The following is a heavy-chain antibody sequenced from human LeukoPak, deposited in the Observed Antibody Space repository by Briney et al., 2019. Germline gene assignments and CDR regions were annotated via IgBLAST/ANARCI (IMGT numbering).Heavy chain of an antibody. CDR2: ISPSSSLI. V-gene: IGHV3-21*04. CDR3: VRGDPRSVRLDP. D-gene: IGHD4-17*01. Sequence: PGRSLRLSCAASGFSFSSYYMNWVRQAPGKGLDWVSSISPSSSLIHYADSLKGRFAISRDNANNSVHLQMYSLRAEDTAVYYCVRGDPRSVRLDPWAREPWSPSPQ. J-gene: IGHJ5*02. CDR1: GFSFSSYY.